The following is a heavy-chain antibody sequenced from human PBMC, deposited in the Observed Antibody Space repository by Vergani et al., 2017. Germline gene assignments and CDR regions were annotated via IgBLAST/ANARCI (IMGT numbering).Heavy chain of an antibody. CDR3: ARAGYCSSTSGYGRAAWFDP. CDR1: GGSISSGGYY. D-gene: IGHD2-2*01. V-gene: IGHV4-31*03. Sequence: QVQLQESGPGLVKPSQTLSLTCTVSGGSISSGGYYWSWIRQHPGKGLEWIGYIYYSGSTYYNPSLKSRVTISVDTSKNQFSLKLHSVTAADTAVYYCARAGYCSSTSGYGRAAWFDPWGQGTLVTVSS. CDR2: IYYSGST. J-gene: IGHJ5*02.